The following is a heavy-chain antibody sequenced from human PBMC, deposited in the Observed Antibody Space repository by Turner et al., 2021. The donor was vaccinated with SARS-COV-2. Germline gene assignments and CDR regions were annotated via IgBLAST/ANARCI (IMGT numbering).Heavy chain of an antibody. V-gene: IGHV1-8*03. D-gene: IGHD4-4*01. CDR2: MNPNSGHT. Sequence: QVQLVQSGAEVKTPGASVKVSCKASGSTFTTYDINWVRQAAGQGLEWMGWMNPNSGHTAYAQKFQSRVTITRKTTISTVYMELSSLRSDDAAVYYCAGRDSNGYIGAFDMWGQGTMVTVSS. CDR3: AGRDSNGYIGAFDM. CDR1: GSTFTTYD. J-gene: IGHJ3*02.